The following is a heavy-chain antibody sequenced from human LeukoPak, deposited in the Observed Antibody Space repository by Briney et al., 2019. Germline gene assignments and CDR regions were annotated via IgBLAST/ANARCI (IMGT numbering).Heavy chain of an antibody. CDR2: INHRGST. D-gene: IGHD6-19*01. CDR1: GGSFSSYY. Sequence: SETLSLTCAVYGGSFSSYYWTWIRQPPGKGLEWIGEINHRGSTYYNPSLKSRVTISVDTSKNQFSLKLSSVTAADTAVYYCARHKYSSGWPPEGAFDIWGQGTMVTVSS. CDR3: ARHKYSSGWPPEGAFDI. V-gene: IGHV4-34*01. J-gene: IGHJ3*02.